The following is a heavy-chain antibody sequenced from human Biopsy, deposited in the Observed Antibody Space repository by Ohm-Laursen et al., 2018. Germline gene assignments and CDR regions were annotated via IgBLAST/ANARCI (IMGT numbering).Heavy chain of an antibody. CDR3: ARHGSQGYCTGGSCVDY. V-gene: IGHV4-34*01. CDR2: FSHTGTT. D-gene: IGHD2-15*01. J-gene: IGHJ4*02. CDR1: GGSFSGYD. Sequence: SETLSLTCAVDGGSFSGYDWTWIRQPPGKGLEWVGEFSHTGTTNYNPSLKSRFTISVDTSKNQFSLKLSSATAADTAVFYCARHGSQGYCTGGSCVDYWGQGALVTVSS.